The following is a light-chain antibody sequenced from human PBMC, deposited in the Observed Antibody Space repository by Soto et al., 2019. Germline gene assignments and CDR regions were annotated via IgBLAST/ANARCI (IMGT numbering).Light chain of an antibody. Sequence: DIQMTQSPSTLSASVGDRVTITCRASQSISSWLAWYQQKPGKVPKLLIYAASILQSGVPSRFSGSGSGTDFTLTISSLQSEDFAVYYCQQYNHWRSISFGQGTRLEIK. CDR2: AAS. CDR3: QQYNHWRSIS. CDR1: QSISSW. V-gene: IGKV1-5*01. J-gene: IGKJ5*01.